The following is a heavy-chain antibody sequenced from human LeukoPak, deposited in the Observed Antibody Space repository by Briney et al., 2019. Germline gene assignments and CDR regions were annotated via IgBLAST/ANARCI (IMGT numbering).Heavy chain of an antibody. CDR2: VNSDGSST. D-gene: IGHD4-17*01. Sequence: VWVSRVNSDGSSTNYADSVEGRFTVSRDNAKNTLFLQMNSLRVEDTALYYCVSGDYGNYWGQGTLVTVSS. J-gene: IGHJ4*02. CDR3: VSGDYGNY. V-gene: IGHV3-74*01.